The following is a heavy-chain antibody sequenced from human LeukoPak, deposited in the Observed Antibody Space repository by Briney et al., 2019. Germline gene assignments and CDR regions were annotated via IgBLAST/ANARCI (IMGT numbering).Heavy chain of an antibody. V-gene: IGHV3-30*02. D-gene: IGHD1-1*01. CDR3: AKDYGLTTGHSFDI. J-gene: IGHJ3*02. CDR1: GFTFGTYG. CDR2: IRYDGSNK. Sequence: GGSLRLSCAASGFTFGTYGMHWVRQAPGKGLEWVAFIRYDGSNKYYADSVKGRFTISRDNSKNTLYLQMNSLRAEDTAVYYCAKDYGLTTGHSFDIWGQGTMVTVSS.